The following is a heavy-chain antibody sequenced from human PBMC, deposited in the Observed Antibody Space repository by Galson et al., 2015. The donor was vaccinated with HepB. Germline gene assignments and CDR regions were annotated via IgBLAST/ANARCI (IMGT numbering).Heavy chain of an antibody. Sequence: SLRLSCAASGFTFSSYAMHWVRQAPGKGLEWVAVISYDGSNKYYADSVKGRFTISRDNSKNTLYLQMNSLRAEDTTVYYCARDGFPGGWGYGDYDGHFDYWGQGTLVTVSS. CDR2: ISYDGSNK. CDR1: GFTFSSYA. CDR3: ARDGFPGGWGYGDYDGHFDY. J-gene: IGHJ4*02. D-gene: IGHD4-17*01. V-gene: IGHV3-30-3*01.